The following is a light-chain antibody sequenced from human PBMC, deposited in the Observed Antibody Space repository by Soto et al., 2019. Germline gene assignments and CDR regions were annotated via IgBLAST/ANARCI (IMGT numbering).Light chain of an antibody. CDR3: YSFAGSTTFSYV. CDR2: EGT. J-gene: IGLJ1*01. V-gene: IGLV2-23*03. CDR1: SSDVGNYNL. Sequence: QSALTQPASVSGSPGQSIDISCTGISSDVGNYNLVSWYQQHPGEAPKVIIYEGTKRPSGASDRFSGSRSGNTASLTISGLQPEDEADYYCYSFAGSTTFSYVFGPGTKLTVL.